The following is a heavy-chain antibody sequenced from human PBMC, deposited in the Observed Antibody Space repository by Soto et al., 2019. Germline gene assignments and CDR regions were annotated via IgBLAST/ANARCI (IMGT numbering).Heavy chain of an antibody. J-gene: IGHJ3*02. CDR1: GYTFTSHG. CDR2: IRAQNANT. CDR3: ACEKRNTVGDAFDR. D-gene: IGHD4-17*01. V-gene: IGHV1-18*04. Sequence: ASVKRSCKASGYTFTSHGISWVRQPPGQALEWMGWIRAQNANTNYAQKLQGRGTRTTHTSTRTAYTELMSLRSDEPAGYYCACEKRNTVGDAFDRWGQRTMVIVSS.